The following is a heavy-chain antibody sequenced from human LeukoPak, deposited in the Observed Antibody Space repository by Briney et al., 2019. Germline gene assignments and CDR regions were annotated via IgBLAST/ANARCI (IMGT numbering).Heavy chain of an antibody. D-gene: IGHD6-19*01. Sequence: PGGSLRLSCAASGFTFSSYSMNGVRQAPGKGLEWVSSISSSSSYIYYADSVQGRFTISRDNAQNSLYLQMNSLRAEDTAVYYCASGYSSGWYTRGSEYFQHWGQGTLVTVSS. CDR2: ISSSSSYI. V-gene: IGHV3-21*01. CDR1: GFTFSSYS. CDR3: ASGYSSGWYTRGSEYFQH. J-gene: IGHJ1*01.